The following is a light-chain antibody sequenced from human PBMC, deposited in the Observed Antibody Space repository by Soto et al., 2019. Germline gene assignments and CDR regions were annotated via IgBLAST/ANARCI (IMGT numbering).Light chain of an antibody. J-gene: IGKJ3*01. CDR3: QKYDTSPVT. CDR2: GSS. V-gene: IGKV3-20*01. CDR1: QSVSNNY. Sequence: EIVLTQSPGTLSLSPGERATLSCRASQSVSNNYLAWYQQKPGQAPRLRIYGSSSKATGIPDRFSGSGSGTDFTLTISSLEPEDFAVYYCQKYDTSPVTFDPATNGDIQ.